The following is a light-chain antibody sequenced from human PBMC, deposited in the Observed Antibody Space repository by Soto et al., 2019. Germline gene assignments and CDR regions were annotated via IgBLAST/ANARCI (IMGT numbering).Light chain of an antibody. V-gene: IGKV3D-20*02. CDR3: QQRGNWPLT. J-gene: IGKJ4*02. CDR2: GAS. CDR1: QRVSSSY. Sequence: DIVFTLSPGTLSLSPGERATHSCRPSQRVSSSYFAWYQQKPGQAPRLLIYGASSRAAGIPARFSGSGSGTDFTLTISSLEPEDFAVYYCQQRGNWPLTFGGGTKVDIK.